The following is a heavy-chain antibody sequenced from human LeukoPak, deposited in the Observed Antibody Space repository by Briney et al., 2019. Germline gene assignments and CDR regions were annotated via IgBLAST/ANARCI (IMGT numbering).Heavy chain of an antibody. V-gene: IGHV4-59*01. CDR3: ARGNSGSYYGFDY. CDR1: GGSISSYY. J-gene: IGHJ4*02. Sequence: SETLSLTCTVSGGSISSYYWSWIRQPPGKGLEWIGYIYYTGSTNYNPSLKSRVTIPVDASKNQFSLKLCSVTAADTAVYYCARGNSGSYYGFDYWGQGTLVTVSS. D-gene: IGHD1-26*01. CDR2: IYYTGST.